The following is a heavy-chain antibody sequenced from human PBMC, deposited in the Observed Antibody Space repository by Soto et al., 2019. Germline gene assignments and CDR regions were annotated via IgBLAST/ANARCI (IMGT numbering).Heavy chain of an antibody. Sequence: QVQLQESGPGLVKPSETLSLTCTVSGGSISSYYWSWIRQPPGKGLEWIGYIYYRGSTNYNPSLKSRVNISVDTSKNQISRKLNSMTAADTAVYYCARHNYGSGSTYFDYWGQGTLVTVSS. CDR2: IYYRGST. J-gene: IGHJ4*02. CDR1: GGSISSYY. CDR3: ARHNYGSGSTYFDY. V-gene: IGHV4-59*08. D-gene: IGHD3-10*01.